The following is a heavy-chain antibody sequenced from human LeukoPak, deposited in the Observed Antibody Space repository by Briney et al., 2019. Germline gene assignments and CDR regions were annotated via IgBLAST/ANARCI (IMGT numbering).Heavy chain of an antibody. J-gene: IGHJ3*02. CDR1: GYSISSGYY. D-gene: IGHD3-3*01. CDR3: ARTYYDFWSGFNAFDI. Sequence: PSETLSLTCAVSGYSISSGYYWGWIRPPPGKGLEWIGSIYHSGSTYYNPSLKSRVTISVDTSKNQFSLKLSSVTAADTAVYYCARTYYDFWSGFNAFDIWGQGKMVTVSS. V-gene: IGHV4-38-2*01. CDR2: IYHSGST.